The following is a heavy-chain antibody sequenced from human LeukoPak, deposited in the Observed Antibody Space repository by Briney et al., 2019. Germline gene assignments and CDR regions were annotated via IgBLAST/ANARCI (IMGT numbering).Heavy chain of an antibody. D-gene: IGHD3-10*01. CDR2: IIPILGIA. J-gene: IGHJ4*02. V-gene: IGHV1-69*04. Sequence: SVKVSCKASGGTFSSYAISWVRQAPGQGLEWMGRIIPILGIANYAQKFQGRVTITADKSTSTAYMELSSLRSEDTAVYYCARAMTMVRYFDFWGQGILVTVSS. CDR1: GGTFSSYA. CDR3: ARAMTMVRYFDF.